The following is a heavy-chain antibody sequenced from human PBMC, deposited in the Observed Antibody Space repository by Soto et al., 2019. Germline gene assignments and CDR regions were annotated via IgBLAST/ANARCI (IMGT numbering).Heavy chain of an antibody. CDR3: ARDWSSGFDYDFWSGYDWFDP. V-gene: IGHV1-18*01. CDR1: GYTFTSYG. D-gene: IGHD3-3*01. J-gene: IGHJ5*02. CDR2: ISAYNGNT. Sequence: ASVKVSCKASGYTFTSYGISWVRQAPGQGLEWMGWISAYNGNTNYAQKLQGRVTMTTDTSTSTAYMELRSLRSDDTAVYYCARDWSSGFDYDFWSGYDWFDPWGQGTLVTVSS.